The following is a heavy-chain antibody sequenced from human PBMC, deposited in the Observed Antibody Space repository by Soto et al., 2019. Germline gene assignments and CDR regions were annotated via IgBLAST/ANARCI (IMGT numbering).Heavy chain of an antibody. Sequence: EVQLVESGGGLVQPGGSLRLSCAASGFTFSSYWMHWVRQAPGKGLVWVSRINSDGRSTSYADSVKGRFTISRDNAKNMLYLQMNSLRAEDTAVYYCASCYGSGIYHPKYWGQGTLVNVAS. V-gene: IGHV3-74*01. D-gene: IGHD3-10*01. CDR1: GFTFSSYW. CDR3: ASCYGSGIYHPKY. J-gene: IGHJ4*02. CDR2: INSDGRST.